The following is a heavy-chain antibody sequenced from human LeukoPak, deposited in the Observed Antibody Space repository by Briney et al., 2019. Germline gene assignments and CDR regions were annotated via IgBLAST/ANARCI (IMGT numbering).Heavy chain of an antibody. CDR1: GFTFSSYA. J-gene: IGHJ4*02. CDR2: ISGSGGST. Sequence: GGSLRLSCAASGFTFSSYAMSWVRQAPGKGLEWVSAISGSGGSTYYADYVKGRFTISRDNSKNTLYLQMNSLRAEDTAVYYCAKGDTPMVRMYYFDYWGQGTLITVSS. V-gene: IGHV3-23*01. D-gene: IGHD5-18*01. CDR3: AKGDTPMVRMYYFDY.